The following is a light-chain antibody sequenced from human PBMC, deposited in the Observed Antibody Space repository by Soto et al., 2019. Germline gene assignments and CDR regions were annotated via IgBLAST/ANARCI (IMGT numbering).Light chain of an antibody. J-gene: IGLJ1*01. CDR1: SNYNL. Sequence: QSVLTRPASVSGSPGQSITISCTGTSNYNLVSWYQQHPGKAPKLVIYEVSERPSGVSNRFSGSKSGNTASLTISGLQAEDVFFFSSSSSPGSRFFFVFETGTTVPV. V-gene: IGLV2-23*02. CDR3: SSSPGSRFFFV. CDR2: EVS.